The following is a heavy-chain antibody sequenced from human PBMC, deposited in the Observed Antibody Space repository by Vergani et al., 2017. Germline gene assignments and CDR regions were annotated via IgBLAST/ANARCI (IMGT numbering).Heavy chain of an antibody. D-gene: IGHD6-13*01. CDR2: FDPEDGET. V-gene: IGHV1-24*01. Sequence: QVQLVQSGAEVKKPGASVKVSCKVSGYTLTELSMHWVRQAPGKGLEWMGGFDPEDGETIYAQKFQGRVTMTEDTSTATAYMELSSLRSEDTAVYYCAAGLSSVIAAAGTGSDVAMDVWGQGTTVTVSS. CDR1: GYTLTELS. CDR3: AAGLSSVIAAAGTGSDVAMDV. J-gene: IGHJ6*02.